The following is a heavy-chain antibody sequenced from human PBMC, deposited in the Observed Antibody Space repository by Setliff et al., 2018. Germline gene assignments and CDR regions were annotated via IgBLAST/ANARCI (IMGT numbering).Heavy chain of an antibody. CDR3: ARIPSITVAGAFDY. CDR1: GFSLATTGVC. V-gene: IGHV2-70*11. CDR2: IDWDGDK. Sequence: SGPTLVNPTQTLTLTCTFSGFSLATTGVCVSWIRQPPGKALEWLARIDWDGDKSYTTSLKSRLTISKDTSKNQVVLTMTNMDPVDTATYYCARIPSITVAGAFDYWGQGMLVTVSS. D-gene: IGHD6-19*01. J-gene: IGHJ4*02.